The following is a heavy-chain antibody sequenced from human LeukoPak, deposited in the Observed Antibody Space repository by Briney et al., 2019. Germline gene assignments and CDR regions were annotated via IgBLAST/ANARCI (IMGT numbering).Heavy chain of an antibody. CDR3: AKGTDYYDSSGPPVGPAEYFQH. J-gene: IGHJ1*01. CDR2: ISGSGGST. Sequence: GGSLRLSCAASGFTFSSYAMSWVRQAPGKGLEWVSAISGSGGSTYYADSVKGRFTISRDNTKNTLYLQMNSLRAEDTAVYYCAKGTDYYDSSGPPVGPAEYFQHWGQGTLVTVSS. V-gene: IGHV3-23*01. CDR1: GFTFSSYA. D-gene: IGHD3-22*01.